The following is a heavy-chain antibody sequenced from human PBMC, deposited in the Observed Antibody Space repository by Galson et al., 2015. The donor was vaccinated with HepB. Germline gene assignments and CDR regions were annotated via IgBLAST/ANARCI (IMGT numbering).Heavy chain of an antibody. CDR2: ISSSSSTI. CDR3: ARVKRRGDAFDI. Sequence: SLRLSCAASGFTFSSYSMNWVRQAPGKGLEWASYISSSSSTIYYADSVKGRFTISRDNAKNSLYLQMNSLRDEDTAVYYCARVKRRGDAFDIWGQGTMVTVSS. V-gene: IGHV3-48*02. CDR1: GFTFSSYS. J-gene: IGHJ3*02.